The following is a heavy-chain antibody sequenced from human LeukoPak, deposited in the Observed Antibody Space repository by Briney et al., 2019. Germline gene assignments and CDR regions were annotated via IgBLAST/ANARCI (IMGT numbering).Heavy chain of an antibody. CDR1: GFTLSSYW. J-gene: IGHJ4*02. Sequence: PGGSLRLSCAAAGFTLSSYWMHWDRQAAGKGLVWVSRINSDGSSTSYADSVKGRFTISRDNAKNTLYLQMDSLRAVETAVYYCARLPYCSGGSCYGYWGQGTLVTVCS. D-gene: IGHD2-15*01. CDR2: INSDGSST. V-gene: IGHV3-74*01. CDR3: ARLPYCSGGSCYGY.